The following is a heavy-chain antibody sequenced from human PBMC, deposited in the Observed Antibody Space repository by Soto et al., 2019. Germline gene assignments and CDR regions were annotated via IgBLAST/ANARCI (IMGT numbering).Heavy chain of an antibody. CDR2: IYYRGNT. Sequence: QVQLQESGPGLVKPSETLSLTCTVSGGSISSYYWNWIRQPPGKGLEWIGYIYYRGNTNYNPSLKSRVTISVDTSKNQSSRKLSSVTAADTAVYYCARQPGYYDILTGYSTYYFDYWGQGTLVTVSS. J-gene: IGHJ4*02. CDR1: GGSISSYY. D-gene: IGHD3-9*01. CDR3: ARQPGYYDILTGYSTYYFDY. V-gene: IGHV4-59*08.